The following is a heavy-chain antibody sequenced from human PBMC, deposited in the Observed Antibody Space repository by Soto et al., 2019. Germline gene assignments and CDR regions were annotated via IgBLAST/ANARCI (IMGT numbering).Heavy chain of an antibody. Sequence: GGSLRLSCTASGFTFGDYAMSWFRQAPGKGLEWVGFIRSKAYGGTTEYAASVKGRFTISRDDSKSIAYLQMNSLKTEDTAVYYCTRDLYYYDSSGYYRDDAFDIWGQGTMVTVSS. CDR2: IRSKAYGGTT. J-gene: IGHJ3*02. CDR1: GFTFGDYA. D-gene: IGHD3-22*01. CDR3: TRDLYYYDSSGYYRDDAFDI. V-gene: IGHV3-49*03.